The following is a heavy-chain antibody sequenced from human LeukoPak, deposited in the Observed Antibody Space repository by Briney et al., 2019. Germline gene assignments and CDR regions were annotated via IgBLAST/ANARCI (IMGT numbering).Heavy chain of an antibody. D-gene: IGHD6-13*01. CDR2: MYYSGST. CDR1: GGSICSSSYF. V-gene: IGHV4-39*07. Sequence: SETLSLTCTVSGGSICSSSYFWGWIRQPPGKGLEWIGTMYYSGSTYYNPSLRSRVTISVDTSKNQFSLKLSSVTAADTAVYYCARDRFYSNQGGFDYWGQGTLVTVSS. CDR3: ARDRFYSNQGGFDY. J-gene: IGHJ4*02.